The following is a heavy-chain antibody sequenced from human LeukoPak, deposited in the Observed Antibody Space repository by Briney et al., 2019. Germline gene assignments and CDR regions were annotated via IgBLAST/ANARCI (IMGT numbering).Heavy chain of an antibody. J-gene: IGHJ5*02. CDR3: ARGPLGVVVPAAIFGWFDP. V-gene: IGHV1-18*01. CDR2: ISADNGNT. CDR1: GYTFTSYG. Sequence: ASVKVSCKASGYTFTSYGISWVRQAPGQGLEWTGWISADNGNTNYAQKLQGRVTMTTDTSRSTAYMELRSLRSDDTAVYYCARGPLGVVVPAAIFGWFDPWGQGTLVTVSS. D-gene: IGHD2-2*01.